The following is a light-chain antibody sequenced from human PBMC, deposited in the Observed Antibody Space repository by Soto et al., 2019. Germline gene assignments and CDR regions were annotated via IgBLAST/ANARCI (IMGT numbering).Light chain of an antibody. CDR3: QQHRSSSMYT. Sequence: EIVLTQSPGTLSLSPGERATLSCRASQSVSSSYLAWYQQKPGQAPRLLIYGASSRATGIPDRFSGSGSGTDFTLTISRREAADCAVYSCQQHRSSSMYTFGQGTKLELK. J-gene: IGKJ2*01. V-gene: IGKV3-20*01. CDR1: QSVSSSY. CDR2: GAS.